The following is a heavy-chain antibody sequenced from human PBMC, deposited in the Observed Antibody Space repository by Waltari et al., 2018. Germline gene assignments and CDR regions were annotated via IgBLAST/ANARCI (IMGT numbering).Heavy chain of an antibody. CDR1: GFTFSSYW. D-gene: IGHD6-19*01. Sequence: EVQLVESGGGLVQPGGSLRLSCAASGFTFSSYWMSWVRQAPGKGLEWVANIKQDGSEKYYVDSVKGRFTISRDNAKNSLYLQMNSLRAEDTAVYYCARDWDSSGWYHYFDYWGQGTLVTVSS. CDR3: ARDWDSSGWYHYFDY. CDR2: IKQDGSEK. V-gene: IGHV3-7*01. J-gene: IGHJ4*02.